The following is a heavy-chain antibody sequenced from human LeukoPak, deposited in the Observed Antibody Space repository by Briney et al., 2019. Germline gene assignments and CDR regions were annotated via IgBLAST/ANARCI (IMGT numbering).Heavy chain of an antibody. Sequence: PGGSLRLSCAASGFTFSSYWMSWVRQAPGKGLEWVANIKQDGSEKYHVDSVKGRFTISRDNAKNSLYLQMNSLRAEDTAVYYCARAADCSGGNCYVGYWGQGTLVTVSS. CDR2: IKQDGSEK. CDR3: ARAADCSGGNCYVGY. D-gene: IGHD2-15*01. J-gene: IGHJ4*02. CDR1: GFTFSSYW. V-gene: IGHV3-7*01.